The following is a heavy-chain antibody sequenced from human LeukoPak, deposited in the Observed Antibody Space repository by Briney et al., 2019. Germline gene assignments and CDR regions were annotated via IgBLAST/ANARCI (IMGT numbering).Heavy chain of an antibody. CDR1: GFIFSNYW. D-gene: IGHD3-22*01. V-gene: IGHV3-7*01. CDR3: ARDSSGYYYAQNYFHY. J-gene: IGHJ4*02. Sequence: GGSLRLSCAASGFIFSNYWMSWGRQAPGKGLEWVANIKQDGSEKYYVDSVKGRFTISRDNAKNSVYVQMNSLRAEDTAVYYCARDSSGYYYAQNYFHYWGQGTLVTVSS. CDR2: IKQDGSEK.